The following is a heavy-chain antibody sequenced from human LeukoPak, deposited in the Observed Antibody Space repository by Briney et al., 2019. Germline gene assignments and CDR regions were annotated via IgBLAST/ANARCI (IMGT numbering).Heavy chain of an antibody. CDR2: SRNKANSYST. CDR1: GFTFSDHY. Sequence: QAGGSLRLSCAVSGFTFSDHYMDWVRQAPGKGLEWVGRSRNKANSYSTQYAASVNGRFTISRDDSKKSLYLQMNSLRTEDTAVYYCVRYIYSSDWHLDSWGQGTLVTISS. V-gene: IGHV3-72*01. CDR3: VRYIYSSDWHLDS. J-gene: IGHJ4*02. D-gene: IGHD6-19*01.